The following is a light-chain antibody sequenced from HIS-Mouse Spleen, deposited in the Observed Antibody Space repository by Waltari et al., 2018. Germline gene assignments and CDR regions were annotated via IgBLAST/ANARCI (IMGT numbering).Light chain of an antibody. CDR3: AAWDDSLNVDWV. V-gene: IGLV1-44*01. Sequence: QSVLTQPPSASGTPGQRVTIPCSGSSSNIGSNPVNWYQQLPGTAPKLLIYSNNQRPSGVPDRFSGSKSGTSASLAISGLQSEDEADYYCAAWDDSLNVDWVFGGGTKLTVL. CDR2: SNN. J-gene: IGLJ3*02. CDR1: SSNIGSNP.